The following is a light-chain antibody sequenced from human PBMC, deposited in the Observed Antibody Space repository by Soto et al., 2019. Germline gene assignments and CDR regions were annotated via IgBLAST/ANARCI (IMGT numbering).Light chain of an antibody. CDR3: TSFTSSTTRV. CDR1: SSDVGAYNY. Sequence: QSALTRPASVSGSPGQSITISCTGTSSDVGAYNYVSWYQQHPGKAPKLMIYDVKNRPSGVSNRFSGSKSGNTASLTISGLQAEDEADYYCTSFTSSTTRVFGTGTKVTVL. J-gene: IGLJ1*01. CDR2: DVK. V-gene: IGLV2-14*03.